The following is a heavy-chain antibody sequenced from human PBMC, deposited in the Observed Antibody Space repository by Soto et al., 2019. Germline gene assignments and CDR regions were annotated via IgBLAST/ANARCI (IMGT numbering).Heavy chain of an antibody. CDR2: MYHSGST. Sequence: PSETLSLTCIVSGGSVSSGNSYWSWIRQPPGKGLEWIGYMYHSGSTNYKPSLKSRVTISLDTSKNQFSLKLSSVTAADTAVYYCARDIQFSAYDLLSRFDFWGQGALVTVFS. J-gene: IGHJ4*02. CDR3: ARDIQFSAYDLLSRFDF. D-gene: IGHD5-12*01. V-gene: IGHV4-61*01. CDR1: GGSVSSGNSY.